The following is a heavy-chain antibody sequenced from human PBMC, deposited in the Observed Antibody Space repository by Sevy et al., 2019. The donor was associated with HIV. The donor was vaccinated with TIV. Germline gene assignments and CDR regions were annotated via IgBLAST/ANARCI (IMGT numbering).Heavy chain of an antibody. CDR2: INWNDDRT. D-gene: IGHD3-16*01. CDR1: GFTFDDYV. CDR3: ARGWGIGVVGRAIDS. J-gene: IGHJ4*02. Sequence: GGSLRLSCEASGFTFDDYVMSWVRQAPGKGLEWVSGINWNDDRTAYADSVKGRFSISRDNAKNSLFLQMNALRVEDTALYYCARGWGIGVVGRAIDSWGQGTLVTVSS. V-gene: IGHV3-20*04.